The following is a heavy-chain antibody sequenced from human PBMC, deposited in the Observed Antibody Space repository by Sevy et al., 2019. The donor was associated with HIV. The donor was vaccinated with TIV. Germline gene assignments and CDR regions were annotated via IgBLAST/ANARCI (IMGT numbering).Heavy chain of an antibody. CDR3: ARPYGSGSWEAFDL. CDR1: GFTFSTYT. J-gene: IGHJ3*01. CDR2: ITSSSNYI. V-gene: IGHV3-21*01. D-gene: IGHD3-10*01. Sequence: GGSPRLSCAASGFTFSTYTMNWVRQAPGKGLEWVSSITSSSNYIYYADSVKGRFTISRDNAKDSVYLQMNSLRAEDTAVYYCARPYGSGSWEAFDLWGQGTMVTVSS.